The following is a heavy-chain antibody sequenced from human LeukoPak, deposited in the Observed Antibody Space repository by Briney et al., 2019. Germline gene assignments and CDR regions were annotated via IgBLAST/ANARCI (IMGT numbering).Heavy chain of an antibody. CDR1: GGSITGYY. CDR3: AIRIVSVPAIQEGNWLDP. J-gene: IGHJ5*02. CDR2: IYYSGGT. D-gene: IGHD2-21*02. V-gene: IGHV4-59*08. Sequence: SETLSLTCTVSGGSITGYYWKWIRQPPGKGLVGCGYIYYSGGTYYNHSLDSRVITSVHTYKSLFSLKLRCVTAADTALYYRAIRIVSVPAIQEGNWLDPWGQGTLVTVSS.